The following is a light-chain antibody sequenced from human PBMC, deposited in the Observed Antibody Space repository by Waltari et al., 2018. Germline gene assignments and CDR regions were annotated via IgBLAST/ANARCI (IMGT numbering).Light chain of an antibody. CDR2: GAS. J-gene: IGKJ1*01. V-gene: IGKV3-15*01. CDR3: QQYNNWPPWT. CDR1: QSVSSN. Sequence: EIVMTQSPATLSVSPGERATPPCRASQSVSSNLAWYQPKPGPAPRLLIYGASTRATGIPARFSGSGSGTEFTLTISSLQSEDFAVYYCQQYNNWPPWTFGQGTKVEIK.